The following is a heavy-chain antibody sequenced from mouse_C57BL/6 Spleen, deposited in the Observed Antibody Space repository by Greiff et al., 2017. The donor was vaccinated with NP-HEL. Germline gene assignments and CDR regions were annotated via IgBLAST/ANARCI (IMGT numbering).Heavy chain of an antibody. CDR2: IDPSDSYT. V-gene: IGHV1-69*01. Sequence: QVQLQQPGAELVMPGASVKLSCKASGYTFTSYWMHWVKQRPGQGLEWIGEIDPSDSYTNYNQKFKGKSTLTVDKSSSTAYMQLSSLTSEDSAVYYCARRGYGINYAMDYWGQGTSVTVSS. D-gene: IGHD2-1*01. CDR1: GYTFTSYW. CDR3: ARRGYGINYAMDY. J-gene: IGHJ4*01.